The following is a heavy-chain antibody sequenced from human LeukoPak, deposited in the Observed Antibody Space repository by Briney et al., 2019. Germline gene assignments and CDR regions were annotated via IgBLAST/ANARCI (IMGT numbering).Heavy chain of an antibody. D-gene: IGHD3-10*01. J-gene: IGHJ6*03. V-gene: IGHV3-21*01. CDR3: ARSGIKMVRGVIIKSPYHMDV. Sequence: PGGSLRLSCEASGFTFSSYAMGWVRQAPGKGLEWVSSISSSSSYIYYADSVKGRFTISRDDAKNSLSLQMNSLRAEDTAVYYCARSGIKMVRGVIIKSPYHMDVWGKGTTVTVSS. CDR1: GFTFSSYA. CDR2: ISSSSSYI.